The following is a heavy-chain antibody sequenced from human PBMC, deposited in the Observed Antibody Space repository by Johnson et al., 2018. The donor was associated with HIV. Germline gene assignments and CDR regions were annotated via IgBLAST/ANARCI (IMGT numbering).Heavy chain of an antibody. CDR1: GFIVTNYY. D-gene: IGHD3-22*01. J-gene: IGHJ3*02. CDR2: IYGNERT. Sequence: VQLVESGGGLIQPGGSVRLSCVASGFIVTNYYMSWVRQAPGKRLEWVSVIYGNERTFYADSVKGRFTISRDNSKNTLYLQMNSLRAEDTAVYYCAKDPYDSSGYRRDAFDIGGQGTMVTVAS. V-gene: IGHV3-53*01. CDR3: AKDPYDSSGYRRDAFDI.